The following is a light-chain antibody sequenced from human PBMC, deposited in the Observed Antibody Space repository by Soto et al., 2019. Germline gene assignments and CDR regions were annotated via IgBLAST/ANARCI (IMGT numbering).Light chain of an antibody. V-gene: IGKV2-28*01. CDR3: MQALQTPLT. Sequence: DIVMTQSPLSLPVTPGEPASISCRSSQSLLHSNGYNYLDWYLQKPGQSPQLLIYLGSSRASGVPDRFSGSGSGTDFTLKNSTVEAEDVGVYYCMQALQTPLTFGGGTKVEIK. CDR2: LGS. CDR1: QSLLHSNGYNY. J-gene: IGKJ4*01.